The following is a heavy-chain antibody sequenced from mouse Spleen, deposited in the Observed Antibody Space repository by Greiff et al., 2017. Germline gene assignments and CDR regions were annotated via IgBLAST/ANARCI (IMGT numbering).Heavy chain of an antibody. J-gene: IGHJ4*01. CDR3: ATHLDY. V-gene: IGHV5-9-1*01. CDR1: GFTFSSYA. CDR2: ISSGGSYT. Sequence: DVKLVESGGGLVKPGGSLKLSCAASGFTFSSYAMSWVRQTPEKRLEWVATISSGGSYTYYPDSVKGRFTISRDTAKNTLYLQMSSLRSEDTAMYYCATHLDYWGQGTSVTVSS.